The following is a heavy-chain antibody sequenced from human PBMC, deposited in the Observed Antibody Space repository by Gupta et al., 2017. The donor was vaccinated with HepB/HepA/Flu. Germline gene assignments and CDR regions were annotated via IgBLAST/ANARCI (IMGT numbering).Heavy chain of an antibody. V-gene: IGHV4-31*03. D-gene: IGHD3-10*01. CDR3: ARGGDSYYDGFNI. CDR1: GGSIRSNYY. Sequence: QVQLQESGPELVKPSRTLSLICTVSGGSIRSNYYWSWIRQHPGKGLEWIGFIYYSGSTYYNPSLRSRVFISVDMSKNQFSLKVNSVTAADTAVYYCARGGDSYYDGFNIWGQGTLVTVSS. J-gene: IGHJ3*02. CDR2: IYYSGST.